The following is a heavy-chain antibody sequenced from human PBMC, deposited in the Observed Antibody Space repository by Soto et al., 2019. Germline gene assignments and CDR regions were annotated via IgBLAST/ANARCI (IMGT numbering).Heavy chain of an antibody. D-gene: IGHD3-3*01. CDR3: AKVGPPLSYYYYGMDV. CDR2: ISAYNGNT. Sequence: ASVKVSCKASGYTFTSYGISWVRQAPGQGLEWMGWISAYNGNTNYAQKLQGRVTMTTDTSTSTAYMELRSLRAEDTAVYYCAKVGPPLSYYYYGMDVWGQGTTVTVSS. CDR1: GYTFTSYG. J-gene: IGHJ6*02. V-gene: IGHV1-18*01.